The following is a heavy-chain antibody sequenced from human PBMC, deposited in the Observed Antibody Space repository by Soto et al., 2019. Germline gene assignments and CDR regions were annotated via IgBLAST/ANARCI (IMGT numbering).Heavy chain of an antibody. CDR2: IYSGGST. CDR3: ARVELLSAFDI. V-gene: IGHV3-53*02. J-gene: IGHJ3*02. D-gene: IGHD1-26*01. Sequence: EVQLVETGGGLIQPGGSLRLSCAASGFTVSSNYMSWVRQAPGKGLEWVSVIYSGGSTYYADSVKRRFTISRDNSKNTLYLQMNSMRAEDTAVYYCARVELLSAFDIWGQGTMVTVYS. CDR1: GFTVSSNY.